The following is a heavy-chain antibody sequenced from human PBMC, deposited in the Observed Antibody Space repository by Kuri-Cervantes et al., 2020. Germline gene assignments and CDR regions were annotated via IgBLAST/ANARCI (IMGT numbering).Heavy chain of an antibody. CDR2: TYYRSKWYN. Sequence: SQTLSLTCAISGDSVSSNSAAWNWIRQSPSRGLEWLGRTYYRSKWYNDYAVSVKSRITINPDTSKNQFSLQLNSVTAADTAVYYCARDQGSDYYDSSGDAAFDIWGQGTMVTVSS. V-gene: IGHV6-1*01. CDR3: ARDQGSDYYDSSGDAAFDI. CDR1: GDSVSSNSAA. D-gene: IGHD3-22*01. J-gene: IGHJ3*02.